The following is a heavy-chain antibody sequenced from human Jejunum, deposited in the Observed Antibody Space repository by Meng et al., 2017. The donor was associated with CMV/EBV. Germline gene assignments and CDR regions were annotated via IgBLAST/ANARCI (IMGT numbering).Heavy chain of an antibody. Sequence: SISSYYWSWIRQPPGKGLEWSGYIFYSGATNYNPSLKSRVTISVDTSKNQFSLNLTSVTAADTAVYYCARGDHCGTTSCYPHWFDPWGQGTLVTVSS. J-gene: IGHJ5*02. V-gene: IGHV4-59*01. D-gene: IGHD2-2*01. CDR3: ARGDHCGTTSCYPHWFDP. CDR2: IFYSGAT. CDR1: SISSYY.